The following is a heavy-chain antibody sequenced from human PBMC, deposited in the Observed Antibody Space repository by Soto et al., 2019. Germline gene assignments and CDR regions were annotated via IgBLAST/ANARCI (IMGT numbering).Heavy chain of an antibody. Sequence: QVQLVESGGGVVQPGRSLRLSCAASGFTFSIYGMHWVRQAPGKGLEWVSVIWFDGDNKYYTESVRGRFTVSRDNSKNTRDLQMDSLRVEDTAVYYCARDPSDWRRELPDYWGQRTQVNVSS. J-gene: IGHJ4*02. D-gene: IGHD1-26*01. CDR1: GFTFSIYG. CDR3: ARDPSDWRRELPDY. V-gene: IGHV3-33*01. CDR2: IWFDGDNK.